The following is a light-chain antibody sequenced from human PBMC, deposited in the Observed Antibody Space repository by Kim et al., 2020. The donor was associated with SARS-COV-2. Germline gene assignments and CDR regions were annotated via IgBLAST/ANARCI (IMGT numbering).Light chain of an antibody. J-gene: IGLJ2*01. CDR1: SLGSDY. CDR3: NSRDSSGYHVV. Sequence: ALGQTVRITCQGDSLGSDYATWYQQKPGQAPELLIYGKNNRSSGIPDRFSGSNSGNTASLTITGTQAEDEADYYCNSRDSSGYHVVFGGGTQLTVL. V-gene: IGLV3-19*01. CDR2: GKN.